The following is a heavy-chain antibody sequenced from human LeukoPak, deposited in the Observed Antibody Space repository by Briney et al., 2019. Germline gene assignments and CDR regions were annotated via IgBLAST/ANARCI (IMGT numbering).Heavy chain of an antibody. D-gene: IGHD2-15*01. CDR3: ARGCSSGTCPFDC. J-gene: IGHJ4*02. CDR2: IYYSGST. V-gene: IGHV4-59*01. CDR1: GDSIKTYY. Sequence: SETLSLTCTVSGDSIKTYYWSWIRQPPGKGLEWIGYIYYSGSTNYNPSLKSRVTISVDTSRNQFSLSLNSVTAADTAVYYCARGCSSGTCPFDCWGQGTLVTVSS.